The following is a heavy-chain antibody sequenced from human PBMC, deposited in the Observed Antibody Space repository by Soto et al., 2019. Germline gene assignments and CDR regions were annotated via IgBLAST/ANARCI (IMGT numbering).Heavy chain of an antibody. Sequence: SETLSLTWTVFGVYISSRSYYWGWIRQPPGKGLEWIGSIYYSGSTYYNPSLKSRVTISVDTSKNQFSLKLSSVTAADTAVYYCARHGDYDNYYYYGMDVWGQGTTVTVSS. CDR2: IYYSGST. CDR3: ARHGDYDNYYYYGMDV. V-gene: IGHV4-39*01. D-gene: IGHD3-16*01. J-gene: IGHJ6*02. CDR1: GVYISSRSYY.